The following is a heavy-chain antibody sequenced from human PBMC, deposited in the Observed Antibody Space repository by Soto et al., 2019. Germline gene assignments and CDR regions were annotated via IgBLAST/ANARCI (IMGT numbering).Heavy chain of an antibody. V-gene: IGHV3-30*18. CDR1: GFTFSSYG. D-gene: IGHD3-9*01. Sequence: QVQLVESGGGVVQPGRSLRLSCAASGFTFSSYGMHWVRQAPGKGLEWVAVISYDGSNKYYADSMKGRFTISRDNSKNTLYLQMNSLRAEDTAVYYCAKGVLRYFDWQTDWGQGTLVTVSS. CDR2: ISYDGSNK. CDR3: AKGVLRYFDWQTD. J-gene: IGHJ4*02.